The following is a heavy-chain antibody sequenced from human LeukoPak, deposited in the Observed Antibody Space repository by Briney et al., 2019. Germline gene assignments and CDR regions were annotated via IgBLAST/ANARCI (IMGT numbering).Heavy chain of an antibody. D-gene: IGHD5/OR15-5a*01. Sequence: PGGSLRLFCAGSRFIFCDFYMDWIRQAPGEGLEWLAYISSSGSYTTYGDSVKGRFVISRDNTKNSVYLQMNSLRAEDTAMYFCASDQVSGVFDYWGQEARGILS. CDR2: ISSSGSYT. V-gene: IGHV3-11*05. CDR3: ASDQVSGVFDY. CDR1: RFIFCDFY. J-gene: IGHJ4*02.